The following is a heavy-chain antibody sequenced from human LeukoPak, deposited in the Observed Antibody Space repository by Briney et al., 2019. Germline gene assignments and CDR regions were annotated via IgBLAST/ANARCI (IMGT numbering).Heavy chain of an antibody. Sequence: PSETLSLTCTVSGGSISSSSYYWGWIRQPPGKGLEWIGSIYYSGSTYYNPSLKSRVTISVDTSKNQFSLKLSSVTAADTAVYYCARDDYYDSSPRWGQGTLVTVSS. CDR3: ARDDYYDSSPR. CDR1: GGSISSSSYY. D-gene: IGHD3-22*01. CDR2: IYYSGST. V-gene: IGHV4-39*07. J-gene: IGHJ4*02.